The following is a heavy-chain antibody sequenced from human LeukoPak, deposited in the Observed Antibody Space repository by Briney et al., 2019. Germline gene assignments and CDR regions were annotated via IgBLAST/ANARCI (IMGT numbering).Heavy chain of an antibody. V-gene: IGHV1-2*02. CDR1: GYSFTGHY. CDR3: ARASSSWYIVY. Sequence: ASVKVSCKASGYSFTGHYMHWVRQAPGQGLEWMGWINPNSGGTNYAQKFQGRVTMTRDTSISTAYMELSRLRSDDTAVYYCARASSSWYIVYWGQGTLVTVSS. J-gene: IGHJ4*02. CDR2: INPNSGGT. D-gene: IGHD6-13*01.